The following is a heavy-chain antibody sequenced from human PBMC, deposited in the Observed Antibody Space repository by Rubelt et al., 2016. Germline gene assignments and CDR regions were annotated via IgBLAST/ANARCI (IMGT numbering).Heavy chain of an antibody. CDR1: GFNFSNYA. CDR3: AKVKWVS. J-gene: IGHJ4*02. D-gene: IGHD2-8*01. Sequence: EVQLLESGGGLVQPGGSLRLSCAASGFNFSNYAMSWVRQAPGKGLEWVSVISGSGSSTDYADSVKGRVTISRDNSKNTLYWQMNSLRDEDTAVYYCAKVKWVSWGQGTLVTVSS. V-gene: IGHV3-23*01. CDR2: ISGSGSST.